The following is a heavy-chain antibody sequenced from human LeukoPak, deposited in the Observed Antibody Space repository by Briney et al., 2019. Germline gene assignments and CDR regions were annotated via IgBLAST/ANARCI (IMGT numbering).Heavy chain of an antibody. CDR2: IYHSGST. V-gene: IGHV4-4*02. J-gene: IGHJ5*02. D-gene: IGHD3-22*01. CDR3: ASVPTEIVVVSWFDP. CDR1: GGSISSSNW. Sequence: SETLSLTCAVSGGSISSSNWWSWVRQPPGKGLEWIGEIYHSGSTNYTPSLKSRVTISVDKSKNQFSLKLSSVTAADTAVYYCASVPTEIVVVSWFDPWGQGTLVTVSS.